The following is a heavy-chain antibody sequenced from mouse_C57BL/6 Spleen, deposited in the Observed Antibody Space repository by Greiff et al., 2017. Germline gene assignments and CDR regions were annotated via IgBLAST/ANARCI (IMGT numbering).Heavy chain of an antibody. CDR2: IDPSDSYT. J-gene: IGHJ2*01. CDR3: ARTGEDFDY. V-gene: IGHV1-69*01. Sequence: VQLQQSGAELVMPGASVKLSCKASGYTFTSYWMHWVKQRPGQGLEWIGEIDPSDSYTNYNQKFKGKSTLTVDKSSSTAYMQLSSLTSEDSAVYYCARTGEDFDYWGQGTTLTVSS. CDR1: GYTFTSYW.